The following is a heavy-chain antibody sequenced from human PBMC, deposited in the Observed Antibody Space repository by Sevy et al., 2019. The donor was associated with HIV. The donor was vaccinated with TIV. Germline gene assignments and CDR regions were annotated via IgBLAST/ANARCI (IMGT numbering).Heavy chain of an antibody. CDR3: ARDSGDSHYFGVGAY. D-gene: IGHD4-4*01. CDR1: DFTFNTYP. Sequence: GGSLRLSCAASDFTFNTYPMHWVRQAPGKGLEWVAVISYDGSSKHYAESVRGRFTISREDSENTLYLQMNSMRPDDTAVYDCARDSGDSHYFGVGAYWGQGTLVTVSS. J-gene: IGHJ4*02. V-gene: IGHV3-30-3*01. CDR2: ISYDGSSK.